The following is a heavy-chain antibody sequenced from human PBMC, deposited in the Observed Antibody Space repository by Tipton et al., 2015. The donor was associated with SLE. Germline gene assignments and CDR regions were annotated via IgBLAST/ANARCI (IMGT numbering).Heavy chain of an antibody. D-gene: IGHD1-1*01. CDR1: GYTFTDFG. CDR2: ISAYSGKT. CDR3: TRETRYQHASDV. V-gene: IGHV1-18*01. J-gene: IGHJ4*02. Sequence: QLVQSGAEVKKPGASVTVSCQASGYTFTDFGVTWVRQAPGQGLEWVGWISAYSGKTNYAQMVEGRVTMSTDTSTNKACMELRSLRSDDTAVYYCTRETRYQHASDVWGQVTLVTVSS.